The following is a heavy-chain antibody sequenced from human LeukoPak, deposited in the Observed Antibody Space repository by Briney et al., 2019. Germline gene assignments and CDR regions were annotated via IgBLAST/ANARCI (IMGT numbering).Heavy chain of an antibody. J-gene: IGHJ4*02. CDR1: GFTFSSYG. CDR2: ISYDGSNK. V-gene: IGHV3-30*03. D-gene: IGHD6-19*01. CDR3: ARGNSGWHPSSDY. Sequence: GRSLRLSCAASGFTFSSYGMHWVRQAPGKGLEWVAVISYDGSNKYYADSVKGRFTISRDNSKNTLYLQMNSLRAEDTAVYYCARGNSGWHPSSDYWGQGTLVTVSS.